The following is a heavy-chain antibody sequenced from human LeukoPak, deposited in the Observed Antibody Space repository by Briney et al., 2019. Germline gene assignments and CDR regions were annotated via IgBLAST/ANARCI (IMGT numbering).Heavy chain of an antibody. Sequence: GSLRLSCAASGFTFSSYAMSWVRQAPGKGLEWIGYIYYSGSTNYNPSLKSRVTISVDTSKNQFSLKLSSVTAADTAVYYCAKEGGAFDIWGQGTKVT. V-gene: IGHV4-59*01. D-gene: IGHD3-16*01. CDR3: AKEGGAFDI. CDR1: GFTFSSYA. CDR2: IYYSGST. J-gene: IGHJ3*02.